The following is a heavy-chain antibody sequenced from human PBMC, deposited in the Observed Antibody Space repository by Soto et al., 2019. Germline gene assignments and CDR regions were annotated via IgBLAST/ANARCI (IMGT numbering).Heavy chain of an antibody. CDR1: GFTFSSYA. V-gene: IGHV3-30-3*01. Sequence: QVQLVESGGGVVQPGRSLRLSCAASGFTFSSYAMHWVRQAPGKGLEWVAVISYDGSNKYYADSVKGRFTISRDNSKNTLYLQMNSLRAEDTAVYYCARDGIAAAGTPSFDYWGQGTLVTVSS. CDR2: ISYDGSNK. D-gene: IGHD6-13*01. CDR3: ARDGIAAAGTPSFDY. J-gene: IGHJ4*02.